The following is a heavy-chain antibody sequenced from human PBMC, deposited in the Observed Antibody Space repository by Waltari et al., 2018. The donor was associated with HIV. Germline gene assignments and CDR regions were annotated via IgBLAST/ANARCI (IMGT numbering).Heavy chain of an antibody. Sequence: QLQLQESGPGLVKPSETLSLICSISGGSINSPSYYCGWIRQPPGKGLEWIGSMFYSGRTYYNPSLKSRVTISVDTSKNQFSLKLSSVTAADTALYYCARQAYYYGSGSANWFDPWGQGTLVTVSS. D-gene: IGHD3-10*01. J-gene: IGHJ5*02. V-gene: IGHV4-39*01. CDR1: GGSINSPSYY. CDR2: MFYSGRT. CDR3: ARQAYYYGSGSANWFDP.